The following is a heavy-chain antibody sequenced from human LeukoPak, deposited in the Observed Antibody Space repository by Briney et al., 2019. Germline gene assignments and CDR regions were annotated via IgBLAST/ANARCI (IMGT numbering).Heavy chain of an antibody. J-gene: IGHJ4*02. Sequence: ASVKVSCKASGYTFTGYYMHWVRQAPGQGLEWMGWINPSSGGTNYAQKFQGRVTMTRDTSISTAYMELSRLRSDDTAVYYCARADSGYDSPDYWGQGTLVTVSS. CDR2: INPSSGGT. D-gene: IGHD5-12*01. V-gene: IGHV1-2*02. CDR1: GYTFTGYY. CDR3: ARADSGYDSPDY.